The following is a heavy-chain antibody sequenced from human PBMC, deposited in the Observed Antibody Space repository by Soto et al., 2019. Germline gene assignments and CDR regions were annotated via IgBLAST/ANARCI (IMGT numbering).Heavy chain of an antibody. CDR1: GFIFSGYG. CDR3: ARPRLDSNRYYGLDV. D-gene: IGHD2-2*03. J-gene: IGHJ6*02. CDR2: ISANGLTT. V-gene: IGHV3-30*03. Sequence: QVQLVESGGGVVKPGGSLRLSCAASGFIFSGYGIHWIRQAPGKGLEWVAFISANGLTTYYAESVRGRFTISRDKSKNTLYLQMNSLRAEDTAVYYCARPRLDSNRYYGLDVWGQGTMVTVSS.